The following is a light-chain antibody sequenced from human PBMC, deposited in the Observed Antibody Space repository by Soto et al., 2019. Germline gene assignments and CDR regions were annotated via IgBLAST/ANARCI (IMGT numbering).Light chain of an antibody. CDR2: GAS. J-gene: IGKJ3*01. CDR1: QSVTNK. CDR3: QQYYNWPIT. V-gene: IGKV3-15*01. Sequence: EIVMTQPPATLSVSPGERATLSCRASQSVTNKLAWYQQKPGQAPRLLIYGASTRATGFPARFSGSGSGTEVTLTISSLQSEDFAVYYCQQYYNWPITFGPGTKVDIK.